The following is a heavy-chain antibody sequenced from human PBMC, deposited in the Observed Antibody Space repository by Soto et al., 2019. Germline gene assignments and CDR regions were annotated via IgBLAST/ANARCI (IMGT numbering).Heavy chain of an antibody. CDR1: GGSISSYF. J-gene: IGHJ4*02. Sequence: ASETLSLTCTVSGGSISSYFWSLIRQPPGKGLEWIGFIYYSGTTNYNPSLKSRVTITKDTSKNQVVLTMTNMDPVDTATYYCAHRRDDILTGYYAFDYWGQGTLVTVSS. V-gene: IGHV4-59*01. CDR2: IYYSGTT. D-gene: IGHD3-9*01. CDR3: AHRRDDILTGYYAFDY.